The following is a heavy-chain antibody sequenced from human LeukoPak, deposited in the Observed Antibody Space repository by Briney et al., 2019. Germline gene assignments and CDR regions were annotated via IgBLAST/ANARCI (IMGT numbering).Heavy chain of an antibody. Sequence: GGSLRLSCAGSGFTFSSYWMNWVRQAPGKGLEWVANIKQDGSEKYYMDSVKGRFTISRDNSKNTLYLEMNSMRTDDTAIYFCAKGTGYSSAPPKFYSYMDVWGKGTTVTVSS. J-gene: IGHJ6*03. D-gene: IGHD6-25*01. V-gene: IGHV3-7*03. CDR2: IKQDGSEK. CDR1: GFTFSSYW. CDR3: AKGTGYSSAPPKFYSYMDV.